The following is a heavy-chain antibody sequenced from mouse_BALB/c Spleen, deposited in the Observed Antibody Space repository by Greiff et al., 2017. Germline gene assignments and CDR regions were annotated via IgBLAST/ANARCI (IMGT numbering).Heavy chain of an antibody. V-gene: IGHV1-87*01. CDR2: IYPGDGDT. CDR3: AGGKLGTFAY. Sequence: VQLQESGAELARPGASVKLSCKASGYTFTSYWMQWVKQRPGQGLEWIGAIYPGDGDTRYTQKFKGKATLTADKSSSTAYMQLSSLASEDSAVYYCAGGKLGTFAYWGQGTLVTVSA. D-gene: IGHD4-1*01. J-gene: IGHJ3*01. CDR1: GYTFTSYW.